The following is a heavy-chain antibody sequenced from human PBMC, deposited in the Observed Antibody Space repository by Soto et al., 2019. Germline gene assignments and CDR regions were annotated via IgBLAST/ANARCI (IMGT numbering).Heavy chain of an antibody. Sequence: QVQLQESGPGLVKPSETLSLTCTVSGGSCSSYYWSLIRQPPGKGLEWIGYIDYSGLTNYNPSLKSRVTISGDTSKNQFSLKLSSVTAADTAVYYCAKDIGSGSYWFDPWGQGTLVTVSS. D-gene: IGHD3-10*01. CDR2: IDYSGLT. CDR3: AKDIGSGSYWFDP. V-gene: IGHV4-59*01. J-gene: IGHJ5*02. CDR1: GGSCSSYY.